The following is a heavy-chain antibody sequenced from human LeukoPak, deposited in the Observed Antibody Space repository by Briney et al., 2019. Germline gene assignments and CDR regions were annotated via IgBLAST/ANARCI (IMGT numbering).Heavy chain of an antibody. CDR3: AKADGSYKTLIDY. D-gene: IGHD3-10*01. CDR1: GVTFTICA. J-gene: IGHJ4*02. V-gene: IGHV3-23*01. Sequence: PGGSLRLSCAASGVTFTICAMNWVRQAPGKGLEWVSGISGSGGSTYYADSVKGRFTISRDSSKNTVYLQMSSLRAEDTAVYYCAKADGSYKTLIDYWGQGTLVTVSS. CDR2: ISGSGGST.